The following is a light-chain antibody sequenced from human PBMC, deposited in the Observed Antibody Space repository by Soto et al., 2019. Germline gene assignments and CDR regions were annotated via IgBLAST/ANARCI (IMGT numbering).Light chain of an antibody. Sequence: QSVLTQPPSASGTPGQRVTISCSGSTFNIGRSTVSWYQQFPGAAPKLLIYGNTQRPLGVPVRFSGSKSDTSASLAISGLQSEDEADYYCATWNDGVFVFGIGTKVT. CDR3: ATWNDGVFV. CDR1: TFNIGRST. J-gene: IGLJ1*01. CDR2: GNT. V-gene: IGLV1-44*01.